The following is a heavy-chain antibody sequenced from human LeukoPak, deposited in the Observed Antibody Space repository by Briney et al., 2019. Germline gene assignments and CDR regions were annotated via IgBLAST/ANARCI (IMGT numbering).Heavy chain of an antibody. Sequence: ASVKVSCKASGYTFTSYDINWVRQDTGQGLEWMGWMNPNSGNTGYAQKFQGRVTITRNNSISKAHMELSILRSDDTAVYYCARSHGVSYLQSWFDPWGQGTLVTVSS. CDR3: ARSHGVSYLQSWFDP. J-gene: IGHJ5*02. D-gene: IGHD1-26*01. CDR1: GYTFTSYD. CDR2: MNPNSGNT. V-gene: IGHV1-8*03.